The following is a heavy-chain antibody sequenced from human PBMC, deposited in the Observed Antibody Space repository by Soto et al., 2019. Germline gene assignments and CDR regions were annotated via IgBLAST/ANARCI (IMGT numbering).Heavy chain of an antibody. CDR2: IYYSGST. Sequence: QVQLQESGPGLVKPSQTLSLTCTVSGGSISSGGYYWSWIRQPPGKGLEWIGYIYYSGSTYYNPSLKSRVTLSVDTSKNQFSLKLSSVTAADTAVFYCARDLRVTTGSVDAFDIWGQGTMVTVSS. V-gene: IGHV4-31*03. CDR3: ARDLRVTTGSVDAFDI. CDR1: GGSISSGGYY. J-gene: IGHJ3*02. D-gene: IGHD4-17*01.